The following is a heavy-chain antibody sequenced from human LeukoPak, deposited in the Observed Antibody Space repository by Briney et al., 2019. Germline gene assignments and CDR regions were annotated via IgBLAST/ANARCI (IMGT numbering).Heavy chain of an antibody. V-gene: IGHV3-21*01. CDR1: GFTFSSYS. Sequence: SGGSLILSCAASGFTFSSYSMNWVRQAPGKGLEWVSSISSSSSYIYYADSVKGRFTISRDNAKNSLYLQMNSLRAEDTAVYYCARIDYGGNSGNFQHWGQGTLVTVSS. CDR3: ARIDYGGNSGNFQH. J-gene: IGHJ1*01. CDR2: ISSSSSYI. D-gene: IGHD4-23*01.